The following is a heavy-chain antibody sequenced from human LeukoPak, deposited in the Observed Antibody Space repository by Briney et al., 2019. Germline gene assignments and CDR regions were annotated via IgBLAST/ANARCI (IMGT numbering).Heavy chain of an antibody. Sequence: ASVKVSCKASGYTFTGYYMHWVRQAPGQGLEWMGWINPNSGGTNYAQKFQGRVTMTRDTSISTAYMELSSLRSEDTAVYYCAGGDSSGYDDFDYWGQGTLVTVSS. D-gene: IGHD3-22*01. CDR2: INPNSGGT. CDR1: GYTFTGYY. J-gene: IGHJ4*02. V-gene: IGHV1-2*02. CDR3: AGGDSSGYDDFDY.